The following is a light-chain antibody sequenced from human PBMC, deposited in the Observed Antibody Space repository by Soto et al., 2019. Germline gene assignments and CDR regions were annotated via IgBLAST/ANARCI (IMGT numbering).Light chain of an antibody. J-gene: IGKJ1*01. CDR1: QGISSY. Sequence: AIRMTQSPSSFSASTGDRVTITCRASQGISSYLAWYQQKPGKAPKLLIYAASTLQSGVPSRFSGSGSGTEFTLTINSLQPEDFAFYYCQQYENYWTFGQGTKVDIK. V-gene: IGKV1-8*01. CDR3: QQYENYWT. CDR2: AAS.